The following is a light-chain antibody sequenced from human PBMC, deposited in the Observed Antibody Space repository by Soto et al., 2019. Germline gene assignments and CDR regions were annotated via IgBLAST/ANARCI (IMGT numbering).Light chain of an antibody. Sequence: QSVLTQSSSASASLGSSVKLTCILSSGHNTYIIAWHQQQPGKAPRFLMTLDRSGSYNRGSGVPDRFSGSSSGADRYLTISNLQFEDEGDYYCETLYSNTHKVFGGGTKLTVL. CDR1: SGHNTYI. CDR3: ETLYSNTHKV. CDR2: LDRSGSY. J-gene: IGLJ3*02. V-gene: IGLV4-60*02.